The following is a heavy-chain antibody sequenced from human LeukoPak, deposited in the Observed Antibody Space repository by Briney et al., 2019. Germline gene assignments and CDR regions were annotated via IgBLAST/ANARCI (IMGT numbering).Heavy chain of an antibody. CDR1: GGSISSYY. CDR3: AREYMTTVTSLYNWFDP. Sequence: SETLSLTCTVSGGSISSYYWSWIRQPAGKGLEWIGRIYTSGSTNYNPSLKSRVTISVDTSKNQFSLKLSSVTAADTAVYYCAREYMTTVTSLYNWFDPWGQGTLVTVSS. J-gene: IGHJ5*02. CDR2: IYTSGST. D-gene: IGHD4-11*01. V-gene: IGHV4-4*07.